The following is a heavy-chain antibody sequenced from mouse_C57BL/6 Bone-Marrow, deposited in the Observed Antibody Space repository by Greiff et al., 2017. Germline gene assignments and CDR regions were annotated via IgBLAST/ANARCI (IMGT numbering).Heavy chain of an antibody. D-gene: IGHD1-1*01. CDR2: IWTGGGT. V-gene: IGHV2-9-1*01. CDR1: GFSLTSYA. Sequence: VKLMESGPGLVAPSQSLSITCTVSGFSLTSYAISWVRQPPGKGLEWLGVIWTGGGTNYNSALKSRLSISKDNSKSQVFLKMNSRQTDDTARDYCASTPLYYYDYFDYWGQGTTLTVSS. J-gene: IGHJ2*01. CDR3: ASTPLYYYDYFDY.